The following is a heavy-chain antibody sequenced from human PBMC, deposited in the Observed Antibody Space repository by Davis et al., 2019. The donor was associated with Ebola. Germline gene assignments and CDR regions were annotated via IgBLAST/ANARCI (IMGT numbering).Heavy chain of an antibody. J-gene: IGHJ5*02. CDR3: ARGDWFDP. V-gene: IGHV7-4-1*02. CDR2: INTNTGNP. Sequence: ASVKVSCKASGYSFTHYAINWVRQAPGQGLEYMGWINTNTGNPTYAQGFTGHFVFSLDTSTSTAYLHINSLNPEDTAFYYCARGDWFDPWGQGTLVTVSS. CDR1: GYSFTHYA.